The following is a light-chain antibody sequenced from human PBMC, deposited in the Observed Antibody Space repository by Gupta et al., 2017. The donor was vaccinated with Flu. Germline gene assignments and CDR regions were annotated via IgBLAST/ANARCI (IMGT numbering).Light chain of an antibody. J-gene: IGKJ5*01. CDR3: QQRSNWPPIT. V-gene: IGKV3-11*01. CDR1: QSVSSY. CDR2: DAS. Sequence: EIVLTQSPATLSLSPGERATLSGRASQSVSSYLAWYQQKPGQAPRILIYDASNRATGIPARFSGSGSGTAFTPTISSIEPEDFAVYYCQQRSNWPPITFGQGTRLEIK.